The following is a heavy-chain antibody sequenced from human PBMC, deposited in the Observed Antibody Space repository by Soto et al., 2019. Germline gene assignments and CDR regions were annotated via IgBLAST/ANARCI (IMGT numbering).Heavy chain of an antibody. CDR2: ISAYNYNT. V-gene: IGHV1-18*01. CDR1: GYTFTSYG. Sequence: SVKVSCKASGYTFTSYGLSWVRQAPGQGLEWMGRISAYNYNTNYAQKLQGRVTMTTDTSTSTAYMELRSLRSDDTAVYYCARVVGALGHWFDPWGQGTLVTVSS. J-gene: IGHJ5*02. D-gene: IGHD1-26*01. CDR3: ARVVGALGHWFDP.